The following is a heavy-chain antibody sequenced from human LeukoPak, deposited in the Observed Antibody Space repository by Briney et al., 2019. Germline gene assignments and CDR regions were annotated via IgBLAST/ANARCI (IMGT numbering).Heavy chain of an antibody. CDR1: VDSVSSNMAS. V-gene: IGHV6-1*01. CDR3: AREGQQWLALDY. D-gene: IGHD6-19*01. CDR2: TYYRSNWYN. Sequence: SQTLSLTCAISVDSVSSNMASGNWIRQSPSRGLEWLGRTYYRSNWYNDSAVSVTTRINITPNTPKNHFSLPLNSVTPEDTAVYYCAREGQQWLALDYWGQGTLVTASS. J-gene: IGHJ4*02.